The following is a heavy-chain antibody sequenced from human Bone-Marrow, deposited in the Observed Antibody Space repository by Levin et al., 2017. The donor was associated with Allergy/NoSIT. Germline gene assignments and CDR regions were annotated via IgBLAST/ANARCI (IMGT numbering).Heavy chain of an antibody. J-gene: IGHJ5*02. CDR3: ARDVNSISWFKT. CDR1: GVSISSSTSY. CDR2: IIYSGST. V-gene: IGHV4-39*02. Sequence: ASQTLSLTCTVSGVSISSSTSYWGWIRRPPGRELEWIGSIIYSGSTYYNPSLKSRVTISIDTSKRQISLTLSSVTAADTAIYYCARDVNSISWFKTWGQGTLVTVSS. D-gene: IGHD6-13*01.